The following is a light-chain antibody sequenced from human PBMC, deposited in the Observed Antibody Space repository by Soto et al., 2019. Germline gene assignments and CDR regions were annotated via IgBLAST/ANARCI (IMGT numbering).Light chain of an antibody. V-gene: IGKV2-24*01. CDR3: MQRTLLPWT. CDR2: KTS. Sequence: DIVMTQTPLLSPVTVGQPASISCRSSQSLVHRSGNTYLSWLQQRPGQPPRLLICKTSNRFCVVPYRVSGRGAGTDFTLKIIRLEADEFGVYYCMQRTLLPWTFGKGTKVEI. J-gene: IGKJ1*01. CDR1: QSLVHRSGNTY.